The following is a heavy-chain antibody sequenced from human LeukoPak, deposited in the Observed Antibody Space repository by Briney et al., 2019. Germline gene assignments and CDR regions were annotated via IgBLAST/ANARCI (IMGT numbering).Heavy chain of an antibody. CDR2: IRIKANSYAT. Sequence: GGSLRLSCAASGVTFCGSAMHWVRGASGRGLGWVGRIRIKANSYATAYAASVKGRFTISRDDSKNTAYLQMNSLKTEDTAVYYCTRRGYGYLIDYWGQGTLVTVSS. CDR1: GVTFCGSA. CDR3: TRRGYGYLIDY. V-gene: IGHV3-73*01. J-gene: IGHJ4*02. D-gene: IGHD5-12*01.